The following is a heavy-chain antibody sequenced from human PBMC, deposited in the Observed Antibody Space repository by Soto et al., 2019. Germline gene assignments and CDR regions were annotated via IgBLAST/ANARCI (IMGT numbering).Heavy chain of an antibody. CDR1: GFTFRSYA. CDR3: AKNAVAALYYFDF. V-gene: IGHV3-23*01. D-gene: IGHD6-19*01. Sequence: EVQLLESGGGLVQPGGSLRLSCTASGFTFRSYAMGWVRQAPGKGLECVSVISAGTFTTYYADSVKGRFTISRDNSKNTLYLQMNSLRAEDTAVYYCAKNAVAALYYFDFWGQGALVTVSS. J-gene: IGHJ4*02. CDR2: ISAGTFTT.